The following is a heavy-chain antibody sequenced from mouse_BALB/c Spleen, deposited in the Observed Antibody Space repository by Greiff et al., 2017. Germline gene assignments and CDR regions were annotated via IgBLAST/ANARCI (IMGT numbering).Heavy chain of an antibody. Sequence: QVQLKESGPGLVAPSQSLSITCTVSGFSLTSYGVHWVRQPPGKGLEWLGVIWAGGSTNYNSALMSRLSISKDNSKSQVFLKMNSLQTDDTAMYYCARERNYGNYHAYYFDYWGQGTTLTVSS. CDR2: IWAGGST. D-gene: IGHD2-1*01. V-gene: IGHV2-9*02. CDR3: ARERNYGNYHAYYFDY. J-gene: IGHJ2*01. CDR1: GFSLTSYG.